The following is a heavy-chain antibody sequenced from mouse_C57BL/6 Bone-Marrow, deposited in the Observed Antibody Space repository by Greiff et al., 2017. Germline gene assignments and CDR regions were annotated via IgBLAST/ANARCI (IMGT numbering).Heavy chain of an antibody. CDR3: ARSGGYYGSSYDFDY. Sequence: QVQLQQPGAELVKPGASVKMSCKASGYTFTSYWITWVKQRPGQGLEWIGDIYPGSGSTNYNEKFKSKATLTVDTSSSTAYMQLSSLTSEDSAVYYCARSGGYYGSSYDFDYWGQGTTLTVSS. CDR2: IYPGSGST. J-gene: IGHJ2*01. CDR1: GYTFTSYW. V-gene: IGHV1-55*01. D-gene: IGHD1-1*01.